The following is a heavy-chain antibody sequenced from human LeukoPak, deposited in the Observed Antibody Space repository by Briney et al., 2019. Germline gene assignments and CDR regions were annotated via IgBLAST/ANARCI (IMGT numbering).Heavy chain of an antibody. D-gene: IGHD3-10*01. J-gene: IGHJ4*02. CDR3: ARWGVPGSGSY. V-gene: IGHV1-46*01. Sequence: ASVKVSCKASGYTFTSYDINWVRQAPGQGLEWMGIINPSGGSTSYAQKFQGRVTMTRDTSTSTVYMELSSLRSEDTAVYYCARWGVPGSGSYWGQGTLVTVSS. CDR1: GYTFTSYD. CDR2: INPSGGST.